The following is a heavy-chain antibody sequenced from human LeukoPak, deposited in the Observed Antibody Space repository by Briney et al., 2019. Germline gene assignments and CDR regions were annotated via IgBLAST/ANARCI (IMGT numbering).Heavy chain of an antibody. CDR2: ITGGGGST. Sequence: GGSLRLSCAASGFTFSSYAMRWVRQAPGKGLEWVSAITGGGGSTYHADSVKGRFTISRDNSQNTLFLQMSSLRAEDSAIFYCAKGSASARPYYFDSWGQGILVTVSS. J-gene: IGHJ4*02. CDR3: AKGSASARPYYFDS. CDR1: GFTFSSYA. D-gene: IGHD2-15*01. V-gene: IGHV3-23*01.